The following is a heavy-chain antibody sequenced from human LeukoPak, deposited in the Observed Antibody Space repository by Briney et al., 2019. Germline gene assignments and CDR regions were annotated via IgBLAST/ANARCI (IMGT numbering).Heavy chain of an antibody. V-gene: IGHV3-30*18. CDR3: AKDAPFYDSSGYYQYFDY. CDR2: ISYDGSNK. Sequence: GGSLRLSCAASGFTFSSYGMHWVRQAPGKGLEWVAVISYDGSNKYYADSVKGRFTISRDNSKNTLYLQMNSLRAEDTAEYYCAKDAPFYDSSGYYQYFDYWGQGTLVTVSS. J-gene: IGHJ4*02. CDR1: GFTFSSYG. D-gene: IGHD3-22*01.